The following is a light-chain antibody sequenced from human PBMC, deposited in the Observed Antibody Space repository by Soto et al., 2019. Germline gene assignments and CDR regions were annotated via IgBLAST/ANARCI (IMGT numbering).Light chain of an antibody. CDR1: QSVSSSQ. J-gene: IGKJ5*01. CDR3: QQYGSSPIT. Sequence: EVVLTQSPGTLSLSPGERATLSCRASQSVSSSQLTWFQQKPGQAPRLLIYDASTRATGIPARFSGSGSGTDFTLTISRLEPEDFALYYCQQYGSSPITFGQGTRLEIK. V-gene: IGKV3-20*01. CDR2: DAS.